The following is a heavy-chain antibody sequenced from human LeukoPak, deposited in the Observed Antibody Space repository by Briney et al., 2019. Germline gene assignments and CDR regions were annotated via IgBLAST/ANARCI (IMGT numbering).Heavy chain of an antibody. CDR2: IYTSGST. V-gene: IGHV4-4*07. J-gene: IGHJ6*03. CDR3: ARATGGWSLGYYYYMDV. D-gene: IGHD6-19*01. Sequence: SETLSLTCTVSGGSISSYYWSWIRQPAGKGLEWIGRIYTSGSTNYNPSLKSRVTMSVDTSKNQFSLKLSSVTVADTAVYYCARATGGWSLGYYYYMDVWGKGTTVTISS. CDR1: GGSISSYY.